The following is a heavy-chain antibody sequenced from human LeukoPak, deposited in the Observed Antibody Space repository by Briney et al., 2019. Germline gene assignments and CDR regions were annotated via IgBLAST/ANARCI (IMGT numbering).Heavy chain of an antibody. CDR2: IYNSGST. CDR1: GASISSGGFS. D-gene: IGHD6-6*01. CDR3: ARGGIAARLMYGFQNWFAT. V-gene: IGHV4-31*03. J-gene: IGHJ5*02. Sequence: PSETLSLTCSVSGASISSGGFSWTWIRQHPGRGLEWIGYIYNSGSTYYSPSLQSRVTISVDTSKNQFSLNLRSVTAADTAVYYCARGGIAARLMYGFQNWFATWGQGTLVTVSS.